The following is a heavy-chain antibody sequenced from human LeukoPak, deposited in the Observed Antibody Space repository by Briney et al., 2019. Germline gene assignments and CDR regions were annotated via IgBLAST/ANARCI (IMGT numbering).Heavy chain of an antibody. J-gene: IGHJ6*02. CDR3: AITSSGSQYYYGMDV. Sequence: SETLSLTCTVSGGSISSSSYYWGWIRQPPGKGLEWIGSIYYSGSTYYNPSLKSRVTISVDTSKNQFSPKLSSVTAADTAVYYCAITSSGSQYYYGMDVWGQGTTVTVSS. V-gene: IGHV4-39*01. D-gene: IGHD3-22*01. CDR2: IYYSGST. CDR1: GGSISSSSYY.